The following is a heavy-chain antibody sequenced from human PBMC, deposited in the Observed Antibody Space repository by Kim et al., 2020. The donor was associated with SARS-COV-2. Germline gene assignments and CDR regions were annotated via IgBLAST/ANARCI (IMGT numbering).Heavy chain of an antibody. V-gene: IGHV3-30*04. CDR2: ISFDGGYK. D-gene: IGHD2-2*01. Sequence: GGSLRLSCTDSTLTFSSYSMHWVRQTPGKGLEWVCSISFDGGYKVYADSVEGRFIVSRDNSKNTLFLEMNSLRLDDTAVYYCAKTVDTKTWHLASWGQGTPVTVSS. CDR1: TLTFSSYS. J-gene: IGHJ4*02. CDR3: AKTVDTKTWHLAS.